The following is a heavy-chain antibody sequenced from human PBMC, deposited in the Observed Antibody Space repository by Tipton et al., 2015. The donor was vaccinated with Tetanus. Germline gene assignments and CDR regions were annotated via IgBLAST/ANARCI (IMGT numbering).Heavy chain of an antibody. Sequence: SLRLSCAASGFIFSSYGIHWVRQAPGKGLEWVAVSWYDGTDQYYADSVKGRFTISRDNSKNTLYLQMNSLRAEDTALYYCAREADCSGGSCFSGDFDPWGRGTQVTVSS. CDR3: AREADCSGGSCFSGDFDP. CDR1: GFIFSSYG. J-gene: IGHJ5*02. CDR2: SWYDGTDQ. V-gene: IGHV3-33*01. D-gene: IGHD2-15*01.